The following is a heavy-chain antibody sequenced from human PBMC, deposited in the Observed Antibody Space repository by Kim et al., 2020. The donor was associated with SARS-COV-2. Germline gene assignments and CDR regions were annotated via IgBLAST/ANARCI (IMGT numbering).Heavy chain of an antibody. CDR3: ARGLRDSSSWYYFDY. D-gene: IGHD6-13*01. Sequence: SETLSLTCAVYGGSFSGYYWSWIRQPPGKGLEWIGEINHSGSTNYNPSLKSRVTISVDTSKNQFSLKLSSVTAADTAVYYCARGLRDSSSWYYFDYWGQG. V-gene: IGHV4-34*01. CDR2: INHSGST. J-gene: IGHJ4*02. CDR1: GGSFSGYY.